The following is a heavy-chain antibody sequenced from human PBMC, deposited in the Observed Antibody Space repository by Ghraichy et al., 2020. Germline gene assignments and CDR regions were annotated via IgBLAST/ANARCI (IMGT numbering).Heavy chain of an antibody. CDR2: IDHTGST. J-gene: IGHJ4*02. CDR1: GGSFSGYL. CDR3: ARDNIALVTVSAASLFDS. Sequence: SETLSLTCAVYGGSFSGYLWSWIRQPPGKGLEWIGDIDHTGSTNYNPSLRSRVSISLDRSKNQLSLKVTSVTAADTAVYFCARDNIALVTVSAASLFDSWGQGTLVTVSS. D-gene: IGHD2-2*01. V-gene: IGHV4-34*01.